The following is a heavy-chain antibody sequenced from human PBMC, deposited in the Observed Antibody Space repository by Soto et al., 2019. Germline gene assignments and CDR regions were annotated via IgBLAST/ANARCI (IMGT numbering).Heavy chain of an antibody. V-gene: IGHV3-11*06. Sequence: QVQLVESGGGLVKPGGSLRLSCAASGFTFSDYYMSWIRQAPGKGLEWVSYISSSSSYTNYADSVKGRFTISRDNAKNSLYLQMNSLRAEDTAVYYCAIAAAATNAFDIWGQGTMVTVSS. J-gene: IGHJ3*02. D-gene: IGHD6-13*01. CDR1: GFTFSDYY. CDR3: AIAAAATNAFDI. CDR2: ISSSSSYT.